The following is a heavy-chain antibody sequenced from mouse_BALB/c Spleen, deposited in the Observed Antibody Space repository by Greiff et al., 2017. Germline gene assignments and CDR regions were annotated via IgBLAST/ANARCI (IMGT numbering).Heavy chain of an antibody. CDR1: GFTFSSYA. D-gene: IGHD2-10*02. Sequence: EVKLMESGGGLVKPGGSLKLSCAASGFTFSSYAMSWVRQTPEKRLEWVASISSGGSTYYPDSVKGRFTISRDNARNILYLQMSSLRSEDTAMYYCARKYGNYGSWFAYWGQGTLVTVSA. V-gene: IGHV5-6-5*01. CDR2: ISSGGST. CDR3: ARKYGNYGSWFAY. J-gene: IGHJ3*01.